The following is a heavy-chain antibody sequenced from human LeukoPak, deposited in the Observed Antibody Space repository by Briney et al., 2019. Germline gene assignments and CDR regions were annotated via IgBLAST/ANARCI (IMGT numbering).Heavy chain of an antibody. D-gene: IGHD6-19*01. Sequence: PGGSLRLSCAASGFTVSSNYMSWVRQAPGKGLEWVSVIYSGGSTYYADSVKGRFTISRDNSKNTLYLQMSSLRAEDTAVYYCARDLPAIAVAGTQYWGQGTLVTVSS. CDR1: GFTVSSNY. CDR3: ARDLPAIAVAGTQY. CDR2: IYSGGST. V-gene: IGHV3-66*01. J-gene: IGHJ4*02.